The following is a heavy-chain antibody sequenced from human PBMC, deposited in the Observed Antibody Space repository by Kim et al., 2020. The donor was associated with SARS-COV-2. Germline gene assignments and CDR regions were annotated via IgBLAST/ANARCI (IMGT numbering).Heavy chain of an antibody. D-gene: IGHD3-9*01. Sequence: PSFQGQVTISADKSISTAYLQWSSLKASDTAMYYCARRMYDILSYGMDVWGQGTTVTVSS. CDR3: ARRMYDILSYGMDV. J-gene: IGHJ6*02. V-gene: IGHV5-51*01.